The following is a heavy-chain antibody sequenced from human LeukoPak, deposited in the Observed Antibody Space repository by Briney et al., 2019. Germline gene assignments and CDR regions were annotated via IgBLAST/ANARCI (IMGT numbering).Heavy chain of an antibody. V-gene: IGHV3-23*01. Sequence: GGSLRLSCAASGFTFSNYAMSWVRQAPGKGLEWVSAISDSGGSTHYTDSVKGRFTISRDNSKNTLYLQMNNLRAEDTALYYCAKERIQLWPTYFDYWGQGTLVTVSS. J-gene: IGHJ4*02. CDR2: ISDSGGST. D-gene: IGHD1-1*01. CDR3: AKERIQLWPTYFDY. CDR1: GFTFSNYA.